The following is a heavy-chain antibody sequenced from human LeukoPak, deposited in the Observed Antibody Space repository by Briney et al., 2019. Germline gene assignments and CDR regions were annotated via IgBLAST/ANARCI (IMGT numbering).Heavy chain of an antibody. V-gene: IGHV4-59*01. J-gene: IGHJ6*03. D-gene: IGHD2-2*01. CDR1: GGSISSYY. CDR3: ARAGGYCSSTSCYGDYYYYYYMDV. CDR2: IYYSGNT. Sequence: SETLSLTCTVSGGSISSYYWSWIRQPPGKGLEWIGYIYYSGNTNYNPSLKSRVTISVDTSKNQFSLKLSSVTAADTAVYYCARAGGYCSSTSCYGDYYYYYYMDVWGKGTTVTVSS.